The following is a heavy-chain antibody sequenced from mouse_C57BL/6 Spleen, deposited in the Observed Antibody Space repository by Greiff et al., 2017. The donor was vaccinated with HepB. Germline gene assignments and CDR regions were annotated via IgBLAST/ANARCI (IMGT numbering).Heavy chain of an antibody. V-gene: IGHV5-9-1*02. CDR3: TRVRTDWYFDV. J-gene: IGHJ1*03. Sequence: EVKVVESGEGLVKPGGSLKLSCAASGFTFSSYAMSWVRQTPEKRLEWVAYISSGGDYIYYADTVKGRFTISRDNARNTLYLQMSSLKSEDTAMYYCTRVRTDWYFDVWGTGTTVTVSS. D-gene: IGHD4-1*01. CDR1: GFTFSSYA. CDR2: ISSGGDYI.